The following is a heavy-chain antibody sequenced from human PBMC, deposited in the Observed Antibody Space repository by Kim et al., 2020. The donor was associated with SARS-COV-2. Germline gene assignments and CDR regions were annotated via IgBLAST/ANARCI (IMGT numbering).Heavy chain of an antibody. J-gene: IGHJ2*01. CDR1: GYTLTELS. V-gene: IGHV1-24*01. CDR2: FDPEDGET. D-gene: IGHD4-17*01. CDR3: ATSSGDYGAYWYFDL. Sequence: ASVKVSCKVSGYTLTELSMHWVRQAPGKGLEWMGGFDPEDGETIYAQKFQGRVTMTEDTSTDTAYMELSSLRSEDTAVYYCATSSGDYGAYWYFDLWGRGTLVTVSS.